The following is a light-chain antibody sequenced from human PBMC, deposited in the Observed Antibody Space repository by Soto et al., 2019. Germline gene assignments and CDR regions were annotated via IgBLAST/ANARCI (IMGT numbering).Light chain of an antibody. CDR1: SSNLGAGYD. CDR2: GNR. J-gene: IGLJ3*02. CDR3: QAYDYSLTASV. Sequence: QPVLTQPPSVSGAPGQRVTLSCTGNSSNLGAGYDVHWYKQVPGAAPKLVIFGNRNRPSGVPERFSGSKSGTSASLAITGLQAEDEADYYCQAYDYSLTASVFGGGTKLTV. V-gene: IGLV1-40*01.